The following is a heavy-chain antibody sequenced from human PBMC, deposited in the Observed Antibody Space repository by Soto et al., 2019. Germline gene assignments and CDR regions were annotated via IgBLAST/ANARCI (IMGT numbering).Heavy chain of an antibody. V-gene: IGHV3-33*01. J-gene: IGHJ6*02. CDR2: IWYDGSNK. Sequence: VRLVESGGGVVQPGRSLRLSCAASGFTFSSYGMHWVRQAPGKGLEWVAVIWYDGSNKYYADSVKGRFTISRDNSKNTLYLQMNSLRAEDTAVYYCARDSSGYTYYYGMDVWGQGTTVTVSS. CDR3: ARDSSGYTYYYGMDV. CDR1: GFTFSSYG. D-gene: IGHD3-22*01.